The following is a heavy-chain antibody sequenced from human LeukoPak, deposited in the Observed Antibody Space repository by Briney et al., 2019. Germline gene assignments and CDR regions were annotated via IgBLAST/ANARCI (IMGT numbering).Heavy chain of an antibody. Sequence: GGSLRLSCAASGFIFSSYSMNWVRQAPGKGLEWVSSISTSSSYIYYADSVKGRFTISRDNAQNSLFLQINSLRAEDTAVYYCAREKLATSAAFDIWGQGTMVTVSS. J-gene: IGHJ3*02. CDR3: AREKLATSAAFDI. V-gene: IGHV3-21*01. CDR1: GFIFSSYS. CDR2: ISTSSSYI. D-gene: IGHD5-12*01.